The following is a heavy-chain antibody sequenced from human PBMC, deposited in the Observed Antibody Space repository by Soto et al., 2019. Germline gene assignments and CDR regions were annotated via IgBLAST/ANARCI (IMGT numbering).Heavy chain of an antibody. D-gene: IGHD4-17*01. CDR1: GGSISSSSYY. J-gene: IGHJ6*03. Sequence: PSETLSLTCTVSGGSISSSSYYWGWIRQPPGKGLEWIGSIYYSGSTYYNPSLKSRVTISVDTSKNQFSLKLSSVTAADTAVYYCARLYGDYGSYYYYMDVWGKGTTVTAP. CDR3: ARLYGDYGSYYYYMDV. V-gene: IGHV4-39*01. CDR2: IYYSGST.